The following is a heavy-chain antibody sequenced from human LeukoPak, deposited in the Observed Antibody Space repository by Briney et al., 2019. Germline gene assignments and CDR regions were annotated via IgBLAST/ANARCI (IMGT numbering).Heavy chain of an antibody. D-gene: IGHD2-2*01. Sequence: PSETLSLTCTVSGGSISSYYWSWIRQPPGKGLEWIGYIYYSGSTNYNPSLKSRVTISVDTSKNQFSLKLSSVTAADTAVYYCARDRYCSSTSCPQGIWFDPWGQGTLVTVSS. J-gene: IGHJ5*02. CDR3: ARDRYCSSTSCPQGIWFDP. CDR1: GGSISSYY. V-gene: IGHV4-59*01. CDR2: IYYSGST.